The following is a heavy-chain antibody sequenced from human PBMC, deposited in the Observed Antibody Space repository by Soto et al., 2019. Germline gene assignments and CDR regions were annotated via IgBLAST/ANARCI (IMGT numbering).Heavy chain of an antibody. CDR1: GVSLSTSAVR. CDR3: ASGIVVPGTDYYDMDV. CDR2: IYWDDDK. V-gene: IGHV2-5*02. D-gene: IGHD6-19*01. Sequence: QTTLKESGPTLVKPTQTLTLTCTVSGVSLSTSAVRVGWIRQPPGKALEWLAVIYWDDDKRYSPSLKSRLTITKDNSKNQVVLSLTTVDPADTATYYCASGIVVPGTDYYDMDVWGQGTAVAVSS. J-gene: IGHJ6*02.